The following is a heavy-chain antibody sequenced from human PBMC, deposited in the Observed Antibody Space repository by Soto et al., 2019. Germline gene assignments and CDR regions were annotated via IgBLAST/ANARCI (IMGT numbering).Heavy chain of an antibody. CDR3: TTYSYITTVIVRFDY. CDR1: GFTFTNAW. J-gene: IGHJ4*01. CDR2: IKSKIDGGTT. D-gene: IGHD3-22*01. Sequence: GGSLRLSCAASGFTFTNAWINWVRQAPGKGLEWVGRIKSKIDGGTTDFAAPVKGRFAISRDDSKNMVYLQMNSLKTEDTALFYCTTYSYITTVIVRFDYWGHGTLVTVSS. V-gene: IGHV3-15*07.